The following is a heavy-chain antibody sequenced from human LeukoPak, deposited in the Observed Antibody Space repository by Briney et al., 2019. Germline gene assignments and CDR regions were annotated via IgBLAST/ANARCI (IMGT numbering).Heavy chain of an antibody. CDR3: ARRAPLSSFDY. Sequence: SETLSLTCDVYGGSFSGYYWNWVRQPPGKGLEWIGYVYYSGSTNYNPSLKSRVTISVDTSKNQFSLNVSSVTAADTAVYYCARRAPLSSFDYWGQGTLVTVSS. CDR2: VYYSGST. V-gene: IGHV4-59*01. CDR1: GGSFSGYY. J-gene: IGHJ4*02.